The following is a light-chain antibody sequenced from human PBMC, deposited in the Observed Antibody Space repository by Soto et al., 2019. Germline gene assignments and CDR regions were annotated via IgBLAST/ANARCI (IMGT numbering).Light chain of an antibody. V-gene: IGKV3-15*01. CDR1: QSVSSN. CDR2: GAS. Sequence: EIVMTQSPATLSVSPGERATLSCRASQSVSSNLAWYQQKPGQAPRLLIYGASTRATGIPARFSGSGSGTEFTLTISSLQSEEFAVYYCPQYNNRPRNFGQRTKVEIK. CDR3: PQYNNRPRN. J-gene: IGKJ1*01.